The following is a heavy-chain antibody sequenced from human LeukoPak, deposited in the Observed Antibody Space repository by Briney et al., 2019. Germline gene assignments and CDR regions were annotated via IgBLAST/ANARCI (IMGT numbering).Heavy chain of an antibody. D-gene: IGHD4-17*01. J-gene: IGHJ4*02. CDR2: IYYSGST. Sequence: KASETLSLTCTVSGGSISSYYWSWIRQPPGKGLEWIGYIYYSGSTNYNPSLKSRVTISVDTSKNQFSLKLSSVTAADTAVYYCARHLTTGGFDYWGQGTLVTVSS. V-gene: IGHV4-59*08. CDR1: GGSISSYY. CDR3: ARHLTTGGFDY.